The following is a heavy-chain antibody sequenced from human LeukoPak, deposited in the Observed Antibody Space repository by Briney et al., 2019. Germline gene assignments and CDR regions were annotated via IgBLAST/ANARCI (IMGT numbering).Heavy chain of an antibody. CDR2: INAGNGNT. CDR1: AYTFTSYG. Sequence: GASVKVSCKASAYTFTSYGMHWVRQAPGQRLEWMGWINAGNGNTKYSQKFQGRVTITRDTSASTAYMELSSLRSEDTAVYYCAREGRWELLPVGAFDIWGQGTMVTVSS. D-gene: IGHD1-26*01. J-gene: IGHJ3*02. V-gene: IGHV1-3*01. CDR3: AREGRWELLPVGAFDI.